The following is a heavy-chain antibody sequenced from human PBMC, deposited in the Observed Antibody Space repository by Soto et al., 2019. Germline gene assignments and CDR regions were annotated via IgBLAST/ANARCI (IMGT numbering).Heavy chain of an antibody. CDR2: ISYDGSNK. CDR1: GFTFSSYA. CDR3: ARDGGLYPIHSARYYYGMDV. D-gene: IGHD2-8*01. J-gene: IGHJ6*02. V-gene: IGHV3-30-3*01. Sequence: QVQLVESGGGVVQPGRSLRLSCAASGFTFSSYAMHWVRQAPGKGLEWVAVISYDGSNKYYADSVKGRFTISRDNSKNTLYLQMNSLRAEDTAVYYCARDGGLYPIHSARYYYGMDVWGQGTTVTVSS.